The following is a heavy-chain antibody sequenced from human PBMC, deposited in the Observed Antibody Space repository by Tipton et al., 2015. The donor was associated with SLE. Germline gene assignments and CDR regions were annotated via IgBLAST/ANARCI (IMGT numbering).Heavy chain of an antibody. J-gene: IGHJ4*01. Sequence: SLRLSCAASGFTFSSYWMHWVRQAPGTGLVWVSRIYTDGSRTHYADSVRGRFTISRDNAKNTLYLQMNSLRAEDTAAYYCARGESSGYYVDYWGHGTLVTVSA. CDR2: IYTDGSRT. CDR3: ARGESSGYYVDY. CDR1: GFTFSSYW. D-gene: IGHD3-22*01. V-gene: IGHV3-74*01.